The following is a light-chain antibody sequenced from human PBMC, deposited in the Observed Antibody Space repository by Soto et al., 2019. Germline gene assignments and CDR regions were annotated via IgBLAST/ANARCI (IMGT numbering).Light chain of an antibody. J-gene: IGLJ1*01. V-gene: IGLV2-14*01. Sequence: QSALTQPPSVSGSPGQSITVSCTGTTSDIGASNFVSWYQHLPGRAPKLIIFEATHRPSGVSDRFSGSKAGITASLTISGLQADDEAESFCISYKTDDTFVFGTGTKVTVL. CDR2: EAT. CDR3: ISYKTDDTFV. CDR1: TSDIGASNF.